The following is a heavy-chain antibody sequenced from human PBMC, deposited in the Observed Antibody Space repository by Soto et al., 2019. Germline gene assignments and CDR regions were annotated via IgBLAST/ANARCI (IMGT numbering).Heavy chain of an antibody. CDR2: VIPSFGTA. D-gene: IGHD3-9*01. V-gene: IGHV1-69*01. J-gene: IGHJ5*02. Sequence: QVQLVQSGAEVKKPGSSVKVSCKASGGTFSSYAISWVRQAPGQGLEWMGGVIPSFGTANYAQKFQGRVTITENEPTSTAYMEQSSQRSEDTAVYYCGSTLQRYYENLPGYPAWGQGNLVTGSS. CDR1: GGTFSSYA. CDR3: GSTLQRYYENLPGYPA.